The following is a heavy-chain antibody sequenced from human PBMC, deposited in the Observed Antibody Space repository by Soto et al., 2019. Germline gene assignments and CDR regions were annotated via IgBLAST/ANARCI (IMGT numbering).Heavy chain of an antibody. V-gene: IGHV1-18*01. CDR1: GYTFTSYG. CDR3: ARDAAIGMNDY. J-gene: IGHJ4*02. CDR2: ISAYNGNK. D-gene: IGHD1-20*01. Sequence: QVQLVQSGAEMKKPGASVKVSCKASGYTFTSYGISWVRQAPGQGLEWMGWISAYNGNKKYAQKVQGRVTMTTDTSTTTAYMEVRSLRSDDTAVYYCARDAAIGMNDYWGQGTLVTVSS.